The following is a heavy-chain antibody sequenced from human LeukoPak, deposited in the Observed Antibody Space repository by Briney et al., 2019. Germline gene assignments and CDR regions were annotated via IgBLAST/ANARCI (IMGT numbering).Heavy chain of an antibody. CDR3: ARDTRRFPFVD. V-gene: IGHV4-30-2*01. CDR1: GGSISSGGYS. CDR2: IYHSGST. J-gene: IGHJ4*02. D-gene: IGHD2-21*01. Sequence: SETLSLTWAVAGGSISSGGYSWGWIRQPPGKGLEWIGYIYHSGSTYYNPSLKSRVTISVDRSKNQFCLKLSSVTAANTAVYYCARDTRRFPFVDWGQGTLVTVSS.